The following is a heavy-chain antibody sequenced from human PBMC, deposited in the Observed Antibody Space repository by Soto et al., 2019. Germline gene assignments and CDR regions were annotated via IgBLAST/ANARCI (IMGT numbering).Heavy chain of an antibody. Sequence: PSETLSLTCTVSGGSISSSSYYWGWIRQPPGKGLEWIGSIYYSGSTYYNPSLKSRVTISVDTSKNQFSLKLSSVTAADTAVYYCARHATEGTIFGVVITWLFDPRGQGSLVTGSS. CDR1: GGSISSSSYY. D-gene: IGHD3-3*01. J-gene: IGHJ5*02. V-gene: IGHV4-39*01. CDR3: ARHATEGTIFGVVITWLFDP. CDR2: IYYSGST.